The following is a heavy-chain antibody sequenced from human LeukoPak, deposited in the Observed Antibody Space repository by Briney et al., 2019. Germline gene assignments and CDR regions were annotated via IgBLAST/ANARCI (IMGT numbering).Heavy chain of an antibody. J-gene: IGHJ4*02. CDR2: ISTTSTYT. CDR3: AKHYGSGSYYTDS. Sequence: GGSLRLSCAASGFTISRYDIHWVRQVTGKGLEWVSVISTTSTYTYYADSVKGRFTISRDNAKNSLYLQMDSLRAEDTAVYYCAKHYGSGSYYTDSWGQGTLVTVSS. V-gene: IGHV3-21*01. CDR1: GFTISRYD. D-gene: IGHD3-10*01.